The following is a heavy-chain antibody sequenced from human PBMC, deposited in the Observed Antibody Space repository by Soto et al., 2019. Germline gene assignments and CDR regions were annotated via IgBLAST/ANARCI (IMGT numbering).Heavy chain of an antibody. CDR3: AKDMQQLVLYYYYGMDV. V-gene: IGHV3-30*18. CDR2: ISYDGSNK. CDR1: GFTFSSYG. J-gene: IGHJ6*02. Sequence: GGSLRLSCAASGFTFSSYGMHWVRQAPGKGLEWVAVISYDGSNKYCADSVKGRFTISRDNSKKTLYLQMNSLRAEDTAVYYCAKDMQQLVLYYYYGMDVWGQGTTVTVS. D-gene: IGHD6-13*01.